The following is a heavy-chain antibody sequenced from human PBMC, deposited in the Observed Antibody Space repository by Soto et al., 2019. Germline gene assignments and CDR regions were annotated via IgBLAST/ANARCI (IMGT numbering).Heavy chain of an antibody. CDR2: IYYSGST. V-gene: IGHV4-59*01. Sequence: SETLSLTCTVSGSSISSYYWSWIRQPPGKGLEWIGYIYYSGSTNYNPSLKSRVTISVDTSKNQFSLKLSSVTAADTAVYYCARAARYYYYGMDVWGQGTTVTVS. CDR1: GSSISSYY. J-gene: IGHJ6*02. CDR3: ARAARYYYYGMDV.